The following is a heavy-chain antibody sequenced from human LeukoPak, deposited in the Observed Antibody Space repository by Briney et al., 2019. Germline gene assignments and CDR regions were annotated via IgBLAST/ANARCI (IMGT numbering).Heavy chain of an antibody. CDR2: IYYSGVT. CDR1: GGSISSSGYY. V-gene: IGHV4-39*01. D-gene: IGHD1-26*01. J-gene: IGHJ4*02. Sequence: SETLSLTCTVSGGSISSSGYYWGWARQPPGKGLEWVGSIYYSGVTYYNPSLKSRVTISVDTSKNQFSLWLSSVTAADTAVYYCARGPGTFDYWGQGTLVTVSS. CDR3: ARGPGTFDY.